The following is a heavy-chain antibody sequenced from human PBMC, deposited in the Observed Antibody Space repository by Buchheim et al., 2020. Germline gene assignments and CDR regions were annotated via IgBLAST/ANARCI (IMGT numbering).Heavy chain of an antibody. V-gene: IGHV4-59*08. CDR2: IYYSGST. Sequence: QVQLQESGPGLVKPSETLSLTCTVSGGSISSYYWSWIRQPPGKGLEWIGYIYYSGSTNYNPSLKSRVTISVDTSKNQFSLRLSYVTAADTAVYCCARYYYDSSGYYSGYSGYWGQGTL. CDR3: ARYYYDSSGYYSGYSGY. J-gene: IGHJ4*02. CDR1: GGSISSYY. D-gene: IGHD3-22*01.